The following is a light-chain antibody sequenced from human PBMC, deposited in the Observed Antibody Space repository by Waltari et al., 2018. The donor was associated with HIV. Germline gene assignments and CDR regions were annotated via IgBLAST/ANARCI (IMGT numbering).Light chain of an antibody. V-gene: IGLV7-46*01. CDR2: DTE. CDR3: LLSYSGVRV. CDR1: PGSGPKNHY. J-gene: IGLJ3*02. Sequence: QVVVTQEPSLSVSPGGTVTVTCASVPGSGPKNHYIPWIQLKPGQAPRTLIYDTEKRHPWTPGRFAGSLIGGRAALMLAGALPDDEADYYCLLSYSGVRVFGGGTKLTV.